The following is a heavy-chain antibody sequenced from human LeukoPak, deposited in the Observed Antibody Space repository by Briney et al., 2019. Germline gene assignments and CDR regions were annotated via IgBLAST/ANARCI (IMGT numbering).Heavy chain of an antibody. Sequence: SSETLSLTCTVSGGSISSYYWSWIRQPPGKGLEWIGYIYYSGSTNYNPSLKSRVTISIDTSKNQFSLKLSSVTAADTAVYYCARGINGGVLDVWGQGTLVTVSS. D-gene: IGHD2-8*02. CDR2: IYYSGST. J-gene: IGHJ4*02. CDR3: ARGINGGVLDV. CDR1: GGSISSYY. V-gene: IGHV4-59*01.